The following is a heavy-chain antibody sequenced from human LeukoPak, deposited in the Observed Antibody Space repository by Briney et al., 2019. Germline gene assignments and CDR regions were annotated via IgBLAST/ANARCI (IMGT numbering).Heavy chain of an antibody. V-gene: IGHV1-46*01. CDR3: AREVVTVVTSSAFDY. Sequence: GASVKVSCKASGNTFTSYYMHWVRQAPGQGLEWMGIINPSGGSTSYAQKFQGRVTMTRDTSTSTVYMELSSLRSEDTAVYYCAREVVTVVTSSAFDYWGQGTLVTVSS. CDR1: GNTFTSYY. J-gene: IGHJ4*02. CDR2: INPSGGST. D-gene: IGHD4-23*01.